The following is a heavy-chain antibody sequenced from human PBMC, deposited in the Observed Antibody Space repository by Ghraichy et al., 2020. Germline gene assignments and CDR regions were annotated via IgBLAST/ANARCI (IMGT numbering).Heavy chain of an antibody. D-gene: IGHD3-22*01. J-gene: IGHJ3*02. CDR2: SRNKAQSYGT. CDR1: GFTISDHH. V-gene: IGHV3-72*01. CDR3: ARAPYYDDRGFSLDAFDI. Sequence: GGSLRLSCTVSGFTISDHHIDWVRQAPGKGLEWVGRSRNKAQSYGTAYAASVKGRFVISRDDSKNSVDLQMNGLITEDTAMYHCARAPYYDDRGFSLDAFDIWGQGTVVRVSP.